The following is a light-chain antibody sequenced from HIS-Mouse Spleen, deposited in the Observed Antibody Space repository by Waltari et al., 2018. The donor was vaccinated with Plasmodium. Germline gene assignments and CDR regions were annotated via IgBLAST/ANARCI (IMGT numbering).Light chain of an antibody. CDR3: MIWHSSAWV. V-gene: IGLV5-45*03. CDR1: SGINVGTSR. J-gene: IGLJ3*02. CDR2: YKSDSDK. Sequence: QAVLTQPSSLSASPGASASLTCTLRSGINVGTSRIYWYQPTPGSPPQYLLRYKSDSDKQQGSGVPSRFSGSKDASANAGILLISGLQSEDEADYYCMIWHSSAWVFGGGTKLTVL.